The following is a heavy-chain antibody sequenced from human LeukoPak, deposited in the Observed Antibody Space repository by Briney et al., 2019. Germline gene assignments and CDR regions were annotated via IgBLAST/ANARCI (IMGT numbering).Heavy chain of an antibody. Sequence: PGGSLRLSCAASGFTFSTYIMNWVRQAPGKGLEWVSYISSSTGTVYYADSVQGRFSISRDNGKNSLYLQRNSLRAQDTPVYHCASAGSHRNSGYDYWPQGTLVPLPS. CDR1: GFTFSTYI. V-gene: IGHV3-48*04. D-gene: IGHD5-12*01. CDR3: ASAGSHRNSGYDY. CDR2: ISSSTGTV. J-gene: IGHJ4*02.